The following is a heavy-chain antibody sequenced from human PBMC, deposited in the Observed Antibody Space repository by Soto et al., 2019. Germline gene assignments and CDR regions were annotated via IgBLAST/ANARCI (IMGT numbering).Heavy chain of an antibody. V-gene: IGHV1-69*13. CDR2: IIPIFGTA. CDR1: GGTFSSYA. Sequence: SVKVSCKASGGTFSSYAISWVRQAPGQGLEWMGGIIPIFGTANYAQKFQGRVTITADESTSTAYMELSSLRSEDTAVYYCARDKSVLAHAFDIWGQGTMVTVSS. D-gene: IGHD3-3*02. CDR3: ARDKSVLAHAFDI. J-gene: IGHJ3*02.